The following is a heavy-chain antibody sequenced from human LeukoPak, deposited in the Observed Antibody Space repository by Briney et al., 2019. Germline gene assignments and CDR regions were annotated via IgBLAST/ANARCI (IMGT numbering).Heavy chain of an antibody. CDR2: IYYSGST. V-gene: IGHV4-59*11. J-gene: IGHJ4*02. CDR3: ARGSGQWGFDS. D-gene: IGHD3-10*01. Sequence: SETLSLTCTVSGGSISSHYWSWIRQPPGKTLEWIGYIYYSGSTNYNPSLRSRVTISVDSSKNQFSLRLSSVTAADTAVYYCARGSGQWGFDSWGQGTLVTVSS. CDR1: GGSISSHY.